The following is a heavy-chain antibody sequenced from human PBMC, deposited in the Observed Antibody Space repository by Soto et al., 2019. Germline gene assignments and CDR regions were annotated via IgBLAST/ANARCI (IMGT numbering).Heavy chain of an antibody. CDR1: GYTFTAYY. V-gene: IGHV1-2*02. J-gene: IGHJ4*02. D-gene: IGHD1-26*01. Sequence: ASVKVSCKASGYTFTAYYIHWVRQAPGQGLEWMGWINPNTGGTNYAQKSQGRVTMTRDTSINTAYMELSSLRSDDTAIYYCTRSGEAGATSFWGQGTLVTVSS. CDR3: TRSGEAGATSF. CDR2: INPNTGGT.